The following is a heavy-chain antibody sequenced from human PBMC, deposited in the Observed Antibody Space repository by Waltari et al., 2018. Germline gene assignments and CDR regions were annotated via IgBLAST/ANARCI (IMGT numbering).Heavy chain of an antibody. V-gene: IGHV4-30-2*01. CDR2: IYHSGST. Sequence: QVQLQESGPGLVTPSQTLSLPCTFSGASIRSGGYYWSRYRQQPGKGLAWVGYIYHSGSTYYNPSLKSRVTISVDRSKNHFSLKLSSVTAADTAVYYCAREDGYNSPTFVWGQGTLVTVSS. J-gene: IGHJ4*02. CDR1: GASIRSGGYY. CDR3: AREDGYNSPTFV. D-gene: IGHD5-12*01.